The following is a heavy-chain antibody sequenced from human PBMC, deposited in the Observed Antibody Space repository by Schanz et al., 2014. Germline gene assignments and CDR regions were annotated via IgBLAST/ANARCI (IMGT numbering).Heavy chain of an antibody. CDR3: AKDSTHIDIVLVPTAIDY. J-gene: IGHJ4*02. CDR2: ISSSSSYI. Sequence: VQLLESGGGLVQPGGSLRLSCAASGFTFSSYSMNWVRQAPGKGLEWVSSISSSSSYIYYADSVKGRFTISRDNAKNSLYLQMNSLRAEDTAVYYCAKDSTHIDIVLVPTAIDYWGQGTLVTVSS. V-gene: IGHV3-21*01. CDR1: GFTFSSYS. D-gene: IGHD2-2*01.